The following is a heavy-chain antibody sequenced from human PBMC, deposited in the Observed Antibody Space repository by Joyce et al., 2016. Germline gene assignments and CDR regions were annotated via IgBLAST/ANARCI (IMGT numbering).Heavy chain of an antibody. CDR1: GYAFINYY. D-gene: IGHD6-19*01. CDR3: ARGGLRRGSGHKELSEIDY. V-gene: IGHV1-2*04. J-gene: IGHJ4*02. Sequence: QVHLMQSGAEVTKPGASVQVSCKASGYAFINYYIHWVRQAPGQGLEWMWWSNTYSGVTSLAQKFQGWVTMTRDASITTAYMELTSLKSDDTAVYYCARGGLRRGSGHKELSEIDYWGQGTLVTVSS. CDR2: SNTYSGVT.